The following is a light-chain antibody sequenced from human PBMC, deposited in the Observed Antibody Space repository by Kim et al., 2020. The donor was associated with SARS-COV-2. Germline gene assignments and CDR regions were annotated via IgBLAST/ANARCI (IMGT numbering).Light chain of an antibody. V-gene: IGKV3-20*01. CDR2: GES. Sequence: ALREEATLSCRTSQGQNIDSIVWYQQKPGQPPRLLVYGESRATGIPDRFSGSGYGTDFSLNISSLEPEDAAVYYCQQYGRSPPYTFGQGTKLEI. CDR3: QQYGRSPPYT. J-gene: IGKJ2*01. CDR1: QGQNIDS.